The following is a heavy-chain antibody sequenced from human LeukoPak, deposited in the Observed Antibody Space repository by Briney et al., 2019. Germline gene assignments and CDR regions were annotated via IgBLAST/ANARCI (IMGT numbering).Heavy chain of an antibody. CDR3: ARNGVLDAFDI. CDR2: IYTSGST. V-gene: IGHV4-61*02. D-gene: IGHD2/OR15-2a*01. Sequence: SQTLSLTCTVSGGSISSGSYYWRWIRQPAGKGLEWIGRIYTSGSTNYNPSLKSRVTISVGTSKNQFSLKLSPVTAADTAVYYCARNGVLDAFDIWGQGTMVTVSS. J-gene: IGHJ3*02. CDR1: GGSISSGSYY.